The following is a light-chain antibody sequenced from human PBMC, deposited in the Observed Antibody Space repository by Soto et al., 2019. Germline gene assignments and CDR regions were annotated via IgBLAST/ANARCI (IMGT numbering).Light chain of an antibody. CDR2: SDN. J-gene: IGLJ2*01. V-gene: IGLV1-44*01. Sequence: QAVVPQPPSASGTPGQRGTISCSGSSSNIGTHTVIWYQQLPGAAPKLLIYSDNQRPSGVPDRFSGSKSGTSAALAISGLQSEDEADYFCAAWDVSLVVFGGGTKLAAL. CDR3: AAWDVSLVV. CDR1: SSNIGTHT.